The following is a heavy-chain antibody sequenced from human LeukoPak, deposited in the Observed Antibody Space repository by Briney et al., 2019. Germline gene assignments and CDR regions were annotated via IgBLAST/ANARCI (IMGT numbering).Heavy chain of an antibody. D-gene: IGHD2-8*01. V-gene: IGHV3-7*01. Sequence: GGSLRLSCAASGFTFSNYWMGWVRNAPGKGLEYVANIKSDGSETYYVDSVKGRFTISRDNARNSLYLQVNSLRAEDTAVYYCARDVWGRLDYWGQGTLVPVSS. CDR2: IKSDGSET. CDR3: ARDVWGRLDY. CDR1: GFTFSNYW. J-gene: IGHJ4*02.